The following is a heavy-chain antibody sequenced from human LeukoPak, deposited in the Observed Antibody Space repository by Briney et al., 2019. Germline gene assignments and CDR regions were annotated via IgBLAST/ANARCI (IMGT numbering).Heavy chain of an antibody. CDR3: ARARISQLLHWFDP. CDR2: INSDGSST. J-gene: IGHJ5*02. V-gene: IGHV3-74*01. Sequence: PGGSLRLSCTASGFTFSSYWMHWVRQAPGKGLLWVSRINSDGSSTSYADSVKGRFTISRDNAKNTLYLQMNSLRAEDTAVYYCARARISQLLHWFDPWGQGTLVTVSS. CDR1: GFTFSSYW. D-gene: IGHD2-2*01.